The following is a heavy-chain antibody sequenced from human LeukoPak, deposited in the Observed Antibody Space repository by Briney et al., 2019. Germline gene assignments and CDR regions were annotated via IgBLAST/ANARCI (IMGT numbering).Heavy chain of an antibody. V-gene: IGHV1-69*13. D-gene: IGHD2-8*01. Sequence: ASVKVSCKASGGTFSSYAISWVRQAPGQGLEWMGGIIPIFGTANYAQRFQGRVTITADESTSTAYMELSSLRSEDTAVYYCARVGCTNGVCYWLGSLDYWGQGTLVTVSS. CDR3: ARVGCTNGVCYWLGSLDY. CDR2: IIPIFGTA. J-gene: IGHJ4*02. CDR1: GGTFSSYA.